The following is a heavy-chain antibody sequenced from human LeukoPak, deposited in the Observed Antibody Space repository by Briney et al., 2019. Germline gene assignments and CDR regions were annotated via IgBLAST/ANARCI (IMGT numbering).Heavy chain of an antibody. Sequence: ASVKVSCKASGYTFTGYYMHWVRQAPGQGLEWMGWISAYNGNTNYAQKLQGRVTMTTDTSTSTAYMELRSLRSDDTAVYYCARVSADIVVVVAATPFWFDPWGQGTLVTVSS. D-gene: IGHD2-15*01. CDR1: GYTFTGYY. CDR3: ARVSADIVVVVAATPFWFDP. CDR2: ISAYNGNT. V-gene: IGHV1-18*04. J-gene: IGHJ5*02.